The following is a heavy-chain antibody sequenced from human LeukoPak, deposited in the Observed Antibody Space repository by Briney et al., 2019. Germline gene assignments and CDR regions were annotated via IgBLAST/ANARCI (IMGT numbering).Heavy chain of an antibody. Sequence: ASVKVSCKASGYTFTSYGISWVRQAPGQGLEWMGWISAYNGNTNYAQKLQGRVTMTTDTSTSTAYMELRSPRSDDTAVYYCARVHRYYDAGGYWGQGTLVTVSS. CDR1: GYTFTSYG. CDR2: ISAYNGNT. J-gene: IGHJ4*02. CDR3: ARVHRYYDAGGY. D-gene: IGHD3-10*01. V-gene: IGHV1-18*01.